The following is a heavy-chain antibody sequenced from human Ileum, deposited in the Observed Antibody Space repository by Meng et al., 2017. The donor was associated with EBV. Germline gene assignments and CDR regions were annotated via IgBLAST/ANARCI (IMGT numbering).Heavy chain of an antibody. CDR1: NGYVSMYVYY. V-gene: IGHV4-61*08. CDR3: ARERGGGDRGIQ. D-gene: IGHD2-21*02. J-gene: IGHJ4*02. Sequence: VHLEEVGHGLVKSAEALSLHCFCSNGYVSMYVYYWTWIRQPPGKGMGWIGYMSYTGSTNYKSTLKSRVTISVDKSKNQFSLKLSSVTAADTAVYYCARERGGGDRGIQWGQGTLVTVSS. CDR2: MSYTGST.